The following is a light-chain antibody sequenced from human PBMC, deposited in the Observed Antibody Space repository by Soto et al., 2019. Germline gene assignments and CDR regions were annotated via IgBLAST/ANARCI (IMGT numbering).Light chain of an antibody. Sequence: DIQMTHSPASVSASVGDRVTITCRASQSISNWVAWYQQKPGKAPELLIYAAYNLQSGVPSRFSCTGSRTDFPLPITSLHPEDFATYYCQQAHSFPVTFGQGTRLQTK. CDR1: QSISNW. CDR3: QQAHSFPVT. V-gene: IGKV1-12*01. J-gene: IGKJ5*01. CDR2: AAY.